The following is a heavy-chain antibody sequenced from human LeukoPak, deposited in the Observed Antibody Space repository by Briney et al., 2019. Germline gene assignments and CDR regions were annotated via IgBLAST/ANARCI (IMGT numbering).Heavy chain of an antibody. J-gene: IGHJ5*02. V-gene: IGHV4-39*07. CDR3: ARAFYDLWSASNWFDP. Sequence: PGGSLRLSCAASGFTFSSYWMTWVRQAPGKGLEWIGSMFYSGRTHYNPSLKSRVTTSVYTSKNQFSLKLSSVTAADTAVYYCARAFYDLWSASNWFDPWGQGTLVTVSS. CDR2: MFYSGRT. CDR1: GFTFSSYW. D-gene: IGHD3-3*01.